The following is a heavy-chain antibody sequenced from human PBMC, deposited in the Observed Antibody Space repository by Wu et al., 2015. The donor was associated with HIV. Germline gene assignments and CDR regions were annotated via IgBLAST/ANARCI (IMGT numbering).Heavy chain of an antibody. CDR3: ATVRGDYVSETSRYYYYYMDV. V-gene: IGHV1-24*01. CDR1: GYSLNELS. J-gene: IGHJ6*03. D-gene: IGHD3-10*01. CDR2: FDPEDGET. Sequence: QVQLVQSGADVKKPGASVKVSCKVSGYSLNELSMHWVRQAPGKGLEWMGGFDPEDGETIYAQNFQGRLTMTEDTSTDTAYMELNSLRSEDTAVYYCATVRGDYVSETSRYYYYYMDVWGKGTTVTVSS.